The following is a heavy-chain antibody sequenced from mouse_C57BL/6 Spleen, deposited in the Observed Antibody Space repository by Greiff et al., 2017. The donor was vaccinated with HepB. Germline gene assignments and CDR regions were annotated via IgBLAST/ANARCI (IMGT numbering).Heavy chain of an antibody. J-gene: IGHJ4*01. CDR1: GFTFSDYG. Sequence: EVKLVESGGGLVKPGGSLKLSCAASGFTFSDYGMHWVRQAPEKGVEWVAYISSGSSTIYYADTVKGRFTISRDNAKNTLFLQMTSLRSEDTAMYYCARRSTVVARDYAMDYWGQGTSVTVSS. D-gene: IGHD1-1*01. CDR3: ARRSTVVARDYAMDY. V-gene: IGHV5-17*01. CDR2: ISSGSSTI.